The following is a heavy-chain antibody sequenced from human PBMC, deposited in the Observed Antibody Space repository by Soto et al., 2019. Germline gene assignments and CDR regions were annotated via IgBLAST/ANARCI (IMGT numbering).Heavy chain of an antibody. V-gene: IGHV4-59*01. J-gene: IGHJ6*03. CDR3: ARVNYGSGSYSHTIRYYYYYMDV. Sequence: SETLSLTCTVSGDSISGYYWSWIRQPPGKGLEWIGYIYYSGSTNYNPSLKSRVTISVDTSKNQFSLKLSSVTAADTAVYYCARVNYGSGSYSHTIRYYYYYMDVWGKGTTVTVSS. CDR1: GDSISGYY. D-gene: IGHD3-10*01. CDR2: IYYSGST.